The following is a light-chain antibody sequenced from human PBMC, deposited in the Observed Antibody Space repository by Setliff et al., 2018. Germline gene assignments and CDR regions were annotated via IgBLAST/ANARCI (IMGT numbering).Light chain of an antibody. V-gene: IGLV1-44*01. Sequence: QSALTQPPSASGAPGQRVTISCSGSRSNVGPNTVDWYQQLPGTAPKLLLFGNSQRPSGAPDRFSGSKSGTTASLVISGLQSEDEADYYCATWDDGLNGAVFGGGTKVTVL. CDR2: GNS. J-gene: IGLJ2*01. CDR1: RSNVGPNT. CDR3: ATWDDGLNGAV.